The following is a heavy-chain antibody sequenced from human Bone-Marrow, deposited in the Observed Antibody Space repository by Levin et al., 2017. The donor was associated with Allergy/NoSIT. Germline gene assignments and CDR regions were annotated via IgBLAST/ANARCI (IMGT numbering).Heavy chain of an antibody. Sequence: GGSLRLSCAASGFTFDDYAMHWVRQAPGKGLEWVSGISWNSGSIGYADSVKGRFTISRDNAKNSLYLQMNSLRAEDTALYYCAKEPVGMGCSSTSCYTGWFDPWGQGTLVTVSS. J-gene: IGHJ5*02. CDR2: ISWNSGSI. V-gene: IGHV3-9*01. CDR3: AKEPVGMGCSSTSCYTGWFDP. CDR1: GFTFDDYA. D-gene: IGHD2-2*02.